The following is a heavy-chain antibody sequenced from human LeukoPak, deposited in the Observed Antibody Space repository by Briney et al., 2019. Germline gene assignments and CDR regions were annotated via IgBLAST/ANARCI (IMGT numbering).Heavy chain of an antibody. CDR3: ARHGGGDRACSSTSCYFEYSSSSRAFDI. J-gene: IGHJ3*02. CDR2: IYTSGST. V-gene: IGHV4-61*02. Sequence: ASQTLSLTCTVSGGSISGGTYYWSWIRQPAGKGLEWIGRIYTSGSTNYKPSLKSRVTISVDTSKNQFSLKLSSVTAADTAVYYCARHGGGDRACSSTSCYFEYSSSSRAFDIWGQGTMVTVSS. CDR1: GGSISGGTYY. D-gene: IGHD2-2*01.